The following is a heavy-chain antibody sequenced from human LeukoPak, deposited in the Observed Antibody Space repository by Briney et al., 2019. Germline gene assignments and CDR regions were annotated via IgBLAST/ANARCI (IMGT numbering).Heavy chain of an antibody. CDR3: ARAKKTYDSSGYYPDY. D-gene: IGHD3-22*01. V-gene: IGHV1-69*13. J-gene: IGHJ4*02. Sequence: SVKVSCKASGGTFSSYAISWVRQAPGQGLEWMGGIIPIFGTADYAQKFQGRVTITADESTSTAYMELSSLRSEDTAVYYCARAKKTYDSSGYYPDYWGQGTLVTVSS. CDR2: IIPIFGTA. CDR1: GGTFSSYA.